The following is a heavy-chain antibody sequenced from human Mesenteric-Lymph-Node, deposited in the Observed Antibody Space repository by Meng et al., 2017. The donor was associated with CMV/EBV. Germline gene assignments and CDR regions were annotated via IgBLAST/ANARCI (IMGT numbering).Heavy chain of an antibody. V-gene: IGHV3-23*01. D-gene: IGHD5-12*01. CDR2: ISGSGSST. CDR1: GFTVSSNY. Sequence: GESLKISCAASGFTVSSNYMSWVRQAPGKGLEWVSAISGSGSSTYYADSVTGRLTISRDNAKNTLYLQMNSLRAEDTALYFCAKDNGYGGGYFDYWGQGTLVTVSS. CDR3: AKDNGYGGGYFDY. J-gene: IGHJ4*02.